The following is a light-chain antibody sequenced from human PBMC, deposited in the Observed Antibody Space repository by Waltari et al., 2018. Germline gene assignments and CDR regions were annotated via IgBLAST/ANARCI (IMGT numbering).Light chain of an antibody. CDR1: STNIGTNY. CDR3: AAWDDSLYVAL. J-gene: IGLJ3*02. Sequence: QSVLTQPPSASGTPGQSVTISCSGGSTNIGTNYVYWYQQLPGGAPKLLISKTKQRPSGFPDRFAGAKSGTSASLAISGLRSEDEADYYCAAWDDSLYVALFGGGTKLTVL. CDR2: KTK. V-gene: IGLV1-47*01.